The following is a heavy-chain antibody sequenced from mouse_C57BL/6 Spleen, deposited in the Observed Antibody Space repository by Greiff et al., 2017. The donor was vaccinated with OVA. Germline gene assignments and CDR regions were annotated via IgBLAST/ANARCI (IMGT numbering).Heavy chain of an antibody. D-gene: IGHD1-1*01. Sequence: QVQLKQSGAELVKPGASVKISCKASGYAFSSYWMNWVKQRPGQGLEWIGQIYPGDGDTNYNGKFKGKATLTADTSSSTAYMQLSSLTSEDSAVYFSARYCSSYDYAMDYWGQGTTVTASS. CDR1: GYAFSSYW. J-gene: IGHJ4*01. CDR2: IYPGDGDT. V-gene: IGHV1-80*01. CDR3: ARYCSSYDYAMDY.